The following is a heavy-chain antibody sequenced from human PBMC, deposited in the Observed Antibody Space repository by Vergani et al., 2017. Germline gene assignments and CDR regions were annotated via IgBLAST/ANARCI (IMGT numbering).Heavy chain of an antibody. CDR1: GGSISSGCYY. Sequence: QVQLQESGPGLVKPSQTLSLTCTVPGGSISSGCYYWSWIRQHPGKGLEWIGYIYYSGSTYYNPSLKSRVTISVDTSKNQFSLKLSSVTAADTAVYYCARDRSESLRELAFDIWGQGTMVTVSS. CDR3: ARDRSESLRELAFDI. CDR2: IYYSGST. D-gene: IGHD1-26*01. V-gene: IGHV4-31*03. J-gene: IGHJ3*02.